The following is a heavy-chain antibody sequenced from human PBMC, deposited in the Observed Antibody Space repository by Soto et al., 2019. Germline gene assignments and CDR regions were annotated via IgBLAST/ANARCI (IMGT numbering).Heavy chain of an antibody. V-gene: IGHV2-5*02. CDR3: APRKIKGGPGFGH. Sequence: QITLKESGPTLVKPTQTLTLTCTFSGFSLSTSGVGVGWIRQPPGKALEWLALIYWDDDKRYSPSLKSRLTIPKDTHKNQVVPKMNNMDPGDTGTYYCAPRKIKGGPGFGHWGQGNLGNRSS. D-gene: IGHD3-16*01. CDR1: GFSLSTSGVG. J-gene: IGHJ4*02. CDR2: IYWDDDK.